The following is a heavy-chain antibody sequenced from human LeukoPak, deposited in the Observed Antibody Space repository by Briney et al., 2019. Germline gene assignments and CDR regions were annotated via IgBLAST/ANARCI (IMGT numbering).Heavy chain of an antibody. CDR2: ISYDGSNK. D-gene: IGHD3-10*01. V-gene: IGHV3-30*18. CDR1: GFTFSNYG. Sequence: PGGSLRLSCAASGFTFSNYGMHWVRQAPGKGLEWVAVISYDGSNKYYAGSVKGRFTFSRDNSKNTLYLQMNSLRAEDTAVYYCAKDLHYGSGTYDYRGQGTLVTVSS. CDR3: AKDLHYGSGTYDY. J-gene: IGHJ4*02.